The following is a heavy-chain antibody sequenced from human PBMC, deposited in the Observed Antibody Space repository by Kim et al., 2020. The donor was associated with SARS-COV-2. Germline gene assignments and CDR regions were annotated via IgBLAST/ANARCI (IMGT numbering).Heavy chain of an antibody. CDR2: IKVGNGNT. V-gene: IGHV1-3*01. Sequence: ASVKVSCKASGYIFSNYGLHWVRQVPGQSLEWMGWIKVGNGNTKYSQKFQDRVTITRDTSANMAFLVLTSLTSEDTAVYYCARGPYVVSTPYGMDVWGQG. J-gene: IGHJ6*02. CDR1: GYIFSNYG. CDR3: ARGPYVVSTPYGMDV. D-gene: IGHD2-15*01.